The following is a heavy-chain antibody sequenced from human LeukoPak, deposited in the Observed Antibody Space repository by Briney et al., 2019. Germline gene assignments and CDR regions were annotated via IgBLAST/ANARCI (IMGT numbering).Heavy chain of an antibody. CDR1: GGSISSGDYY. Sequence: SQTLSLTCTDSGGSISSGDYYWSWIRQPPGKGLEWIGYIYYSGSTYYNPSLKSRVTISVDTSKNQFSLKLSSVTAADTAVYYCARDRLGYCSGGSCQMAWGQGTLVTVSS. CDR2: IYYSGST. V-gene: IGHV4-30-4*01. J-gene: IGHJ5*02. CDR3: ARDRLGYCSGGSCQMA. D-gene: IGHD2-15*01.